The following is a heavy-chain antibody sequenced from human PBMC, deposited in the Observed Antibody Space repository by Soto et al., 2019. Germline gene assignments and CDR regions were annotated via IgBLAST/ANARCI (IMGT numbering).Heavy chain of an antibody. V-gene: IGHV3-33*01. CDR2: IWYDGSNK. J-gene: IGHJ4*02. Sequence: GGSLRLSCAASGFTFSSYGMHWVRQAPGKGLEWVAVIWYDGSNKYYADSVKGRFTISRDNSKNTLYLQMNSLRAEDTAVYYCARGTPKASIAARPLPKWGQGTLVTVSS. CDR1: GFTFSSYG. D-gene: IGHD6-6*01. CDR3: ARGTPKASIAARPLPK.